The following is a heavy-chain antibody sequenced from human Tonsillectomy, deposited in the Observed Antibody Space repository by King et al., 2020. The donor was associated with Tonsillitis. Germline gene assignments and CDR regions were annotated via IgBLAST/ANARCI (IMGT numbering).Heavy chain of an antibody. J-gene: IGHJ6*02. D-gene: IGHD5-12*01. CDR1: GYTFTSYY. CDR3: ARGGGDIVGALYYYYGMDV. Sequence: QLVQSGAEVKKPGASVKVSCKASGYTFTSYYMHWVRQAPGQGLEWMGIINPSGGSTSYAQKFQGYAQKFQGRVTMTRDTSTSTVYMELSSLRSEDTAVYYCARGGGDIVGALYYYYGMDVWGQGTTVTVSS. CDR2: INPSGGST. V-gene: IGHV1-46*03.